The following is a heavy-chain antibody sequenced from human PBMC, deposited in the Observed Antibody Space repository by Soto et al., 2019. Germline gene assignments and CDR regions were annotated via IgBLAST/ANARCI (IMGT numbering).Heavy chain of an antibody. J-gene: IGHJ4*02. V-gene: IGHV1-18*01. Sequence: QVQLVQSGTEVKKPGASVKVSCKASGYTFSNFGLSWVRQDPGQGLEWMGWISPSNGQTIYAQNFHGRVTMTTDTSTATAHMELRSLISDDTAVYYCVRVIMIFGVANLGSYFDYWGQGTRVTVSA. CDR1: GYTFSNFG. CDR2: ISPSNGQT. CDR3: VRVIMIFGVANLGSYFDY. D-gene: IGHD3-3*01.